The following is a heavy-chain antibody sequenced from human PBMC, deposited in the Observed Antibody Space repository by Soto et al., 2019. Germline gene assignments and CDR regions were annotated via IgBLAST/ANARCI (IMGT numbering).Heavy chain of an antibody. D-gene: IGHD1-7*01. Sequence: EASVNVACKASVYTFTSYYMHWVRQAPGQGLEWMGIINPSGGSTSYAQKFQGRVTMTRDTSTSTVYMELSSLRSEDTAVYYCARGLELRLFDPWGQGTLVTVSS. CDR1: VYTFTSYY. V-gene: IGHV1-46*01. CDR2: INPSGGST. J-gene: IGHJ5*02. CDR3: ARGLELRLFDP.